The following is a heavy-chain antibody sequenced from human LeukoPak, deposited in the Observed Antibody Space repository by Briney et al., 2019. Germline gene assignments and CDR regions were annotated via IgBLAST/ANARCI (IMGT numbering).Heavy chain of an antibody. Sequence: SETLSLTCTVSGGSISSSSYYWGWLRQPPGKGLEWIGSIYYSGSTYYNPSLKSRVTISVDTSKNQFSLKLSSVTAADTAVYYCARSGYCSGGSCYSYAFDIWGQGTMVTVSS. J-gene: IGHJ3*02. D-gene: IGHD2-15*01. CDR1: GGSISSSSYY. V-gene: IGHV4-39*01. CDR2: IYYSGST. CDR3: ARSGYCSGGSCYSYAFDI.